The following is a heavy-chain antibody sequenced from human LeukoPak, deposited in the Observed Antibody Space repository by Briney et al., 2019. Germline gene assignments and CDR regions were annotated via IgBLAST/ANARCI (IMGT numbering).Heavy chain of an antibody. J-gene: IGHJ5*02. CDR1: GGPISSGSYY. CDR3: ARDHSSSAGWFDP. Sequence: PSQTLSLTCTVSGGPISSGSYYWSWIRQPAGKGLEWIGRIYTSGSTNYNPSLKSRVTISVDTSKNQFSLKLSSVTAADTAVYYCARDHSSSAGWFDPWGQGTLVTVSS. D-gene: IGHD6-6*01. V-gene: IGHV4-61*02. CDR2: IYTSGST.